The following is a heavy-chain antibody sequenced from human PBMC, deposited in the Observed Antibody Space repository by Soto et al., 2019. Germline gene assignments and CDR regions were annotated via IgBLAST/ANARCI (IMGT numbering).Heavy chain of an antibody. CDR3: ARLMGVVTVDY. CDR2: IYYAVSP. D-gene: IGHD2-21*02. Sequence: QLQLQESGPGLVKPSETLSLTCSGSGGSISSTGHYWGWIRQPPGKGLEWIGNIYYAVSPYYNPSLQRRVTISVDTSKNHFSLALTSVTAADTAVYYCARLMGVVTVDYWGQGALVTVSS. CDR1: GGSISSTGHY. V-gene: IGHV4-39*02. J-gene: IGHJ4*02.